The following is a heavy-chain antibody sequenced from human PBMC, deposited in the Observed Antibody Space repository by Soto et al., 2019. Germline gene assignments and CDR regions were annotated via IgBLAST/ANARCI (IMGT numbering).Heavy chain of an antibody. Sequence: QVQLVQSGAEVKKPGSSVKVSCKASGGTFSSYAISWVRQAPGQGLEWMGGIIPIFGTANYAQKFQGRVTITADDSTSTADMEPSSLRSEDTAVYYCARMGWGWLVRDFDYWGQGTLVTVSS. J-gene: IGHJ4*02. CDR2: IIPIFGTA. V-gene: IGHV1-69*12. CDR1: GGTFSSYA. CDR3: ARMGWGWLVRDFDY. D-gene: IGHD6-19*01.